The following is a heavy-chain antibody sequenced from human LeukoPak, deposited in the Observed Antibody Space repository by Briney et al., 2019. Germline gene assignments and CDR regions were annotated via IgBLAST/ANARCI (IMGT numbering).Heavy chain of an antibody. D-gene: IGHD3-10*01. CDR3: ARLARLTLIRGVTGYHSLDV. Sequence: SETLSLTCTVSGGSITSYYWNWIRQPPGKGLECIGSFQYSGSTYYSPSLKSRVGISVDTSKNQLSLNLTSVTAADTAVYYCARLARLTLIRGVTGYHSLDVWGKGTKVTVSS. CDR1: GGSITSYY. J-gene: IGHJ6*04. CDR2: FQYSGST. V-gene: IGHV4-59*01.